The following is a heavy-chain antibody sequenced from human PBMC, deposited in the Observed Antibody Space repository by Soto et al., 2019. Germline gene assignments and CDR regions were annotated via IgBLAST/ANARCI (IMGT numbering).Heavy chain of an antibody. J-gene: IGHJ6*02. CDR2: IYYSGST. CDR1: GGSISSGSYY. CDR3: VRELSMIREGVQHYYGMAL. V-gene: IGHV4-31*03. Sequence: SETLSLTCTVSGGSISSGSYYWSWIRQHPEKGMERIGYIYYSGSTYYNPSLKSRLIISVDTSKNQFSLKLSSVTAADTAVYYCVRELSMIREGVQHYYGMALWGQGTTVTAP. D-gene: IGHD3-10*01.